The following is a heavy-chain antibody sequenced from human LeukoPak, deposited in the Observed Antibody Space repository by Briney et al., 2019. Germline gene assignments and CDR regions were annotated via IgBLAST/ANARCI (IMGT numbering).Heavy chain of an antibody. D-gene: IGHD3-10*01. CDR1: GYTFTSYD. V-gene: IGHV1-8*01. J-gene: IGHJ4*02. CDR2: LNPNSGDR. CDR3: ARGVGYYDASGTYVYYFDS. Sequence: ASVKVSCKASGYTFTSYDSNRVRQATGQVLEWMGWLNPNSGDRGYAQQFQGRVTVTRNTSISTTYMELSSLRFEDTAVYYCARGVGYYDASGTYVYYFDSWGQGTLVTVSS.